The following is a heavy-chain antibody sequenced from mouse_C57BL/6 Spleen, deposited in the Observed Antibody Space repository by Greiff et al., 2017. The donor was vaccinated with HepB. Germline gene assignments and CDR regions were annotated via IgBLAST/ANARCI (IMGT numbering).Heavy chain of an antibody. D-gene: IGHD1-1*01. CDR1: GYSFTSYY. Sequence: VKLQESGPELVKPGASVKISCKASGYSFTSYYIHWVKQRPGQGLEWIGWIYPGSGNTKYNEKFKGKATLTADTSSSTAYMQLSSLTSEDSAVYYCDSSYGLWFAYWGQGTLVTVSA. J-gene: IGHJ3*01. CDR3: DSSYGLWFAY. V-gene: IGHV1-66*01. CDR2: IYPGSGNT.